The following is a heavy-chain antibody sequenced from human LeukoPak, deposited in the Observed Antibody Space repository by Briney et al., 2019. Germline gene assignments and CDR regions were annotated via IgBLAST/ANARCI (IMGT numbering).Heavy chain of an antibody. D-gene: IGHD4-17*01. V-gene: IGHV1-8*01. Sequence: ASVKVSCKASGYTFTSYDINWVRQATGQGLEWMGWMNPNSGNTGYAQKFQGRVTMTRNTSISTAYMELSSLRSEDTAVYYCARGRARTTTVWFDPWGQGTLVTVSS. CDR3: ARGRARTTTVWFDP. CDR2: MNPNSGNT. CDR1: GYTFTSYD. J-gene: IGHJ5*02.